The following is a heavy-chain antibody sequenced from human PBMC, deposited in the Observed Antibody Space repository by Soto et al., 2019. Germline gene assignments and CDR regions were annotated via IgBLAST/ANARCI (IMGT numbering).Heavy chain of an antibody. Sequence: SETLSLTCTASGGSISSYYWSWIRQPPGKGLEWIGYIYYSGSTNYNPSLKSRVTISVDTSKNQFSLKLSSVTAADTAVYYCEIGPRPYYFDYWGQGTLVTVSS. V-gene: IGHV4-59*01. J-gene: IGHJ4*02. CDR1: GGSISSYY. CDR2: IYYSGST. CDR3: EIGPRPYYFDY.